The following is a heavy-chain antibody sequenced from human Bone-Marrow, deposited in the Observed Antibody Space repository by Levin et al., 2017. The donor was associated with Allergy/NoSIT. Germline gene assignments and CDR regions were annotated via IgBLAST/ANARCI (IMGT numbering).Heavy chain of an antibody. CDR3: AKKPTDGDYAHFDY. CDR1: GFTFSRYA. J-gene: IGHJ4*02. D-gene: IGHD4-17*01. V-gene: IGHV3-23*01. CDR2: LSGGST. Sequence: GGSLRLSCATSGFTFSRYAMSWVRQAPGKGLEWVSTLSGGSTYYADSVKGRFTISRDNSKNTLYLQMSSLRAEDTAVYFCAKKPTDGDYAHFDYWGQGTLVTVSS.